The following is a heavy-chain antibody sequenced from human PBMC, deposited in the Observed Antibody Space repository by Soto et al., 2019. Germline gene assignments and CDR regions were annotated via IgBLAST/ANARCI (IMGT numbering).Heavy chain of an antibody. J-gene: IGHJ5*02. D-gene: IGHD1-26*01. CDR3: ARNHGDGELLPWGFDP. CDR1: GYTFTSYG. V-gene: IGHV1-18*01. Sequence: ASVKVSCKASGYTFTSYGISWVRQAPGQGLEWMGWISAYNGNTNYAQKLQGRVTMTTDTSTSTAYMELRSLRSDDTAVYYCARNHGDGELLPWGFDPWGKGTLVTVCS. CDR2: ISAYNGNT.